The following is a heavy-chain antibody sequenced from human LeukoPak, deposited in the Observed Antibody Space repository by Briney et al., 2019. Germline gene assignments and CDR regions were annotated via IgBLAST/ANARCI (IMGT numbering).Heavy chain of an antibody. CDR1: GFTFSSYS. V-gene: IGHV3-21*01. Sequence: GGSLRLSCAASGFTFSSYSMNWVRHAPGKGLEWVSSISSSSSYIYYADSVKGRFTISRDNAKNSLYLQMNSLRAEDTAVYYCARDDDGDAFDIWGQGTMVTVSS. CDR3: ARDDDGDAFDI. J-gene: IGHJ3*02. D-gene: IGHD1-1*01. CDR2: ISSSSSYI.